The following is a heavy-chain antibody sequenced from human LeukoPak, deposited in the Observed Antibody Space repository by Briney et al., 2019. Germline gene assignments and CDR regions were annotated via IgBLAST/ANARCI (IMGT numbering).Heavy chain of an antibody. CDR1: GFTFDDYA. D-gene: IGHD6-19*01. CDR2: ISWNSGSI. V-gene: IGHV3-9*01. CDR3: AKVRDSGYSSGAFDY. Sequence: GRSLRLSCAASGFTFDDYAMHRVRQAPGKGLEWVSGISWNSGSIGYADSVKGRFTISRDNAKNSLYLQMNSLRAEDTALYYCAKVRDSGYSSGAFDYWGQGTLVTVSS. J-gene: IGHJ4*02.